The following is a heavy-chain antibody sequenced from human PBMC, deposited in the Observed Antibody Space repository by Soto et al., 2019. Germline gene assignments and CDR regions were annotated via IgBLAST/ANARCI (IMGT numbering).Heavy chain of an antibody. V-gene: IGHV1-18*01. CDR3: ARGGRGYCSSTSCYEALGY. J-gene: IGHJ4*02. CDR1: GYTFTSYG. D-gene: IGHD2-2*01. CDR2: ISAYNGNT. Sequence: ASVKVSCKASGYTFTSYGSSWVRQAPGQGLEWMGWISAYNGNTNYAQKLQGRVTMTTDTSTSTAYMELRSLRSDDTAVYYCARGGRGYCSSTSCYEALGYWGQGTLVTVSS.